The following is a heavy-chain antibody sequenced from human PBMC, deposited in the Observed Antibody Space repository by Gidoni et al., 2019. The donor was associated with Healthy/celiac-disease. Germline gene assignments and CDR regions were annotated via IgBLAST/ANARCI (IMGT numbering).Heavy chain of an antibody. V-gene: IGHV3-30-3*01. CDR2: ISYDGSNK. Sequence: SSYAMHWVRQAPGKGLEWVAVISYDGSNKYYADSVKGRFTISRDNSKNTLYLQMNSLRAEDTAVYYCARDGFSSENLYFDYWGQGTLVTVSS. D-gene: IGHD3-10*01. J-gene: IGHJ4*02. CDR3: ARDGFSSENLYFDY. CDR1: SSYA.